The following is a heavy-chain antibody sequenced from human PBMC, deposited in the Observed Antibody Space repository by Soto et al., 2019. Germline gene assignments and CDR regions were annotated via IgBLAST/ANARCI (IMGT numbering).Heavy chain of an antibody. CDR1: GGSFSGYY. D-gene: IGHD3-10*01. CDR2: INHSGST. CDR3: ARGRGLWFGKRGMDV. V-gene: IGHV4-34*01. Sequence: QVQLQQWGAGLLKPSETLSLTCAVYGGSFSGYYWSWIRQPPGKGLEWIGEINHSGSTNYNPSLNSRDTISVDPSKNQFSLKLSSVTAADTAVYYCARGRGLWFGKRGMDVWGQGTTVTVSS. J-gene: IGHJ6*02.